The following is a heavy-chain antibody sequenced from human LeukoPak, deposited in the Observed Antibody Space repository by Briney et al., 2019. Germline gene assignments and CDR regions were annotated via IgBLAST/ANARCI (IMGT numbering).Heavy chain of an antibody. CDR1: GGSISSGGYY. Sequence: PSETLSLTCTVSGGSISSGGYYWSWIRQHPGKGLEWIGYIYYSGSTYYNPSLKSRVTISVDTSKNQFSLKLSSVTAADTAVYYCARVARDPVQRMYSSGWYDYWGQGTLVTVSS. V-gene: IGHV4-31*03. CDR3: ARVARDPVQRMYSSGWYDY. D-gene: IGHD6-19*01. CDR2: IYYSGST. J-gene: IGHJ4*02.